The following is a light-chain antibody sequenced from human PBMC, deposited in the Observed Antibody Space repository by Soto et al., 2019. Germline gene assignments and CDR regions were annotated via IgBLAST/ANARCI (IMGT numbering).Light chain of an antibody. CDR2: AAS. V-gene: IGKV1-12*01. CDR3: HQANNLPLT. J-gene: IGKJ4*01. Sequence: DFQMTQSPSSVSASVGDRVTITCRASRNINTWLVWYQQKPGKAPKLLIYAASTLQSGVPSRFSGSGSGTDFPLTISNLQPEDFATYYCHQANNLPLTFGGGTKVEIK. CDR1: RNINTW.